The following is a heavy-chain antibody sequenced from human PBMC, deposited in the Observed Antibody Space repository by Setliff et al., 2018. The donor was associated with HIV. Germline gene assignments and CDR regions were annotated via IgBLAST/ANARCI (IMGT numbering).Heavy chain of an antibody. CDR3: ATTHHYARSGYYG. V-gene: IGHV3-30*02. D-gene: IGHD3-22*01. CDR2: IRNDGSDK. CDR1: GFTFSSYG. J-gene: IGHJ4*02. Sequence: GGSLRLSCAASGFTFSSYGLHWVRQAPGKGLEWVAFIRNDGSDKYYAESVKGRFTISRDNSKSTLYLQVNSLRPEDRAVYYCATTHHYARSGYYGWGQGTLVTVSS.